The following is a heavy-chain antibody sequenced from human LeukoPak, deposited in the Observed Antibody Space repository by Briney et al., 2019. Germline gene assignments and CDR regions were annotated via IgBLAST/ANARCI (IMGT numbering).Heavy chain of an antibody. J-gene: IGHJ4*02. CDR1: GGSISSGGYY. Sequence: PSETLSLTCTVSGGSISSGGYYWSWIRQHPGKGLEWIGYIYYSGSTYYNPSLKSRVTISVDTSKNQFSLKLSSVTAADTAVYYCARGRNSWPYDYWGQGTLVTVSS. CDR2: IYYSGST. V-gene: IGHV4-31*03. D-gene: IGHD2-2*01. CDR3: ARGRNSWPYDY.